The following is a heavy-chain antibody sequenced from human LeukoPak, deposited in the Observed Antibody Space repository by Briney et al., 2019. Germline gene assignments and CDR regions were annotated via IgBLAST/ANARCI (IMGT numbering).Heavy chain of an antibody. D-gene: IGHD2-2*01. Sequence: ASVKVSCKASGYTFTGYYMHWVRQAPGQGLEWMGWISAYNGNTNYAQKLQGRVTMTTDTSTSTAYMELRSLRSDDTAVYYCARGPPDVVVPAAPDYWGQGTLVTVSS. V-gene: IGHV1-18*04. CDR2: ISAYNGNT. J-gene: IGHJ4*02. CDR3: ARGPPDVVVPAAPDY. CDR1: GYTFTGYY.